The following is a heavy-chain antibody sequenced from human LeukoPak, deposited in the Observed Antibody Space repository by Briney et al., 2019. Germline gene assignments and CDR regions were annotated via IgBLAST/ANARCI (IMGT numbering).Heavy chain of an antibody. V-gene: IGHV3-23*01. CDR1: GFTFSKYG. CDR3: AKDATASPYFHWFDN. J-gene: IGHJ4*02. Sequence: GGSLRLSCAASGFTFSKYGMNWVRQAPGKGLEWVAGISSGDRTFHAESVKGRFTISRDKSKDTLYLQMNSLRAEDTAVYYCAKDATASPYFHWFDNWGQGTQVIVSS. D-gene: IGHD3-9*01. CDR2: ISSGDRT.